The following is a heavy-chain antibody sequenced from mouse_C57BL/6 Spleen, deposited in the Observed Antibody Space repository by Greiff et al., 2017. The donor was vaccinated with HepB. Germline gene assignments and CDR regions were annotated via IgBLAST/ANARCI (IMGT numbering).Heavy chain of an antibody. J-gene: IGHJ3*01. CDR2: INPNNGGT. V-gene: IGHV1-26*01. CDR3: ARDYYGSSYAWFAY. CDR1: GYTFTDYY. Sequence: EVQLQQSGPELVKPGASVKISCKASGYTFTDYYMNWVKQSHGKSLEWIGDINPNNGGTSYNQKFKGKATLTVDKSSSTAYMELRSLTSEDSAVYYCARDYYGSSYAWFAYWGQRTLVTVSA. D-gene: IGHD1-1*01.